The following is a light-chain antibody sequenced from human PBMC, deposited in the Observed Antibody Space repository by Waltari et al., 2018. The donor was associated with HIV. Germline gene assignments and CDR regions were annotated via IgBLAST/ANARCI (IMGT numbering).Light chain of an antibody. V-gene: IGLV2-11*01. CDR2: DVR. CDR1: SSDVGGYNS. J-gene: IGLJ3*02. Sequence: QSALTQPRSVSGSPGQSVTISCTGTSSDVGGYNSVSWYQQHPGKAPKRRIYDVRKRTSGGPDRLSVSKSVNTASRTISGLQAEDEADYYCCAYAGSYTWVFGGGTKLTVL. CDR3: CAYAGSYTWV.